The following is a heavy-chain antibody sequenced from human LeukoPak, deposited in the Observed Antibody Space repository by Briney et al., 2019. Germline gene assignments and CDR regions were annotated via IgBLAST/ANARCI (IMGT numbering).Heavy chain of an antibody. CDR1: GFTFSSYA. Sequence: PGGSLRLSCAASGFTFSSYAMSWVRKAPGKGLEWVSVIYSGGSTYYADSVKGRFTISRDNSKNTLYLQMNSLRAEDTAVYYCARVRFTVTEIDYWGQGTLVTVSS. CDR3: ARVRFTVTEIDY. J-gene: IGHJ4*02. CDR2: IYSGGST. V-gene: IGHV3-53*01. D-gene: IGHD4-11*01.